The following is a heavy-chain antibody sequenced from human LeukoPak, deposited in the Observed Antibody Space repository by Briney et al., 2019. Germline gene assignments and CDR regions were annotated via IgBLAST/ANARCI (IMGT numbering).Heavy chain of an antibody. CDR2: IYTSGST. CDR3: ARERAISMVRGENGMDA. CDR1: GGSISSYY. D-gene: IGHD3-10*01. J-gene: IGHJ6*02. Sequence: PSETLSLTCTVSGGSISSYYWSWIRQPAGKGLEWIVRIYTSGSTNYNPSLKSRVTMSVDTSKNQFSLKLSSVTAADTAVYYCARERAISMVRGENGMDAWGQGTTVTVSS. V-gene: IGHV4-4*07.